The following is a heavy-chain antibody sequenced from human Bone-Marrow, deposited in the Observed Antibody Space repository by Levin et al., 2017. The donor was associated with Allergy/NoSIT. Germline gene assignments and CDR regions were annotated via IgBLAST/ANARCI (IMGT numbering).Heavy chain of an antibody. D-gene: IGHD5-18*01. J-gene: IGHJ4*02. Sequence: GGSLRLSCAASGFTFRSYAMSRVRQAPGKGLEWVSAISGSDGSTYYADSVKGRFTISRDNSKNTLYLQMNSLRAEDTAVYYCANSKEQLWPNWGQGTLVTVSS. CDR1: GFTFRSYA. V-gene: IGHV3-23*01. CDR3: ANSKEQLWPN. CDR2: ISGSDGST.